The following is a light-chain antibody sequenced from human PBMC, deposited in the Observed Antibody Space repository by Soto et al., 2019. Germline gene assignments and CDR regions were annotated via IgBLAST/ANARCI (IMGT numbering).Light chain of an antibody. V-gene: IGLV6-57*04. CDR3: QSSDSSNVV. CDR1: SGSIASNY. J-gene: IGLJ2*01. Sequence: NFMLTQPHSVSESPGKTATISCTRSSGSIASNYVQWYQQRPGSAPTTVIYEDNQRPSGVPDRFSGSIDSSSNSASLIISGLKTEDEADYYCQSSDSSNVVFGGGTKLTVL. CDR2: EDN.